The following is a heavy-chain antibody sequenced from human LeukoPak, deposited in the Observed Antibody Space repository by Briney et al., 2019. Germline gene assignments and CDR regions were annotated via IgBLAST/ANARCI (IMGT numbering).Heavy chain of an antibody. CDR2: ISSSGSTI. J-gene: IGHJ4*02. CDR1: GFTFSDYY. D-gene: IGHD1-1*01. V-gene: IGHV3-11*04. Sequence: GGSLRLSCAASGFTFSDYYMSWIRQAPGKGLEWLSFISSSGSTIYYADSVKGRLTISRDNAKNSLYLQINSLRAEDTAVYYCARVLYNWNDVFGYWGQGTLVTVSS. CDR3: ARVLYNWNDVFGY.